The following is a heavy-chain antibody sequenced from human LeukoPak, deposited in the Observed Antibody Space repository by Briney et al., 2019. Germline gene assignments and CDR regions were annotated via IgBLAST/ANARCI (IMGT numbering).Heavy chain of an antibody. CDR3: ATADYYDSSGY. D-gene: IGHD3-22*01. V-gene: IGHV4-39*01. Sequence: PSETLSLTCTVSGGSISTSSYYWGWIRQPPGKGLDWIGSIYYGGSSYYNPSLRSRVSISVDTSKNQFSLKLTSVTAADTAVYYCATADYYDSSGYWGQGTLVTVSS. CDR1: GGSISTSSYY. CDR2: IYYGGSS. J-gene: IGHJ4*02.